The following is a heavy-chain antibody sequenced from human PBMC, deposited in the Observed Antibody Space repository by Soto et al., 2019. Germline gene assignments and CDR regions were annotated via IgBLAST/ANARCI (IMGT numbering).Heavy chain of an antibody. CDR2: IKTNTEGGTT. J-gene: IGHJ6*02. D-gene: IGHD2-15*01. V-gene: IGHV3-15*07. CDR3: TTGSVEGV. CDR1: GLTISNAW. Sequence: EVQLMESGGGFIYPGGSLRLSCAASGLTISNAWMNWVRQAPGKGLEWVGRIKTNTEGGTTDYAAAVKGRFTVSRDDSKNMLYLQMNSLKTEDTAVYYCTTGSVEGVWGQFTTVTVSS.